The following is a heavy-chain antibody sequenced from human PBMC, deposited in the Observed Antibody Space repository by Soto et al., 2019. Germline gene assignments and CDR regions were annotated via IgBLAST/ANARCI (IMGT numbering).Heavy chain of an antibody. V-gene: IGHV1-69*01. J-gene: IGHJ6*02. D-gene: IGHD2-15*01. Sequence: QVQLVQSGAEVKKPGSSVKVSCKASGGTFSSYAISWVRQAPGQVLEWMGGIMPIVGTANYAQQFQGRVTITADESTTTAYIELNSLRHEDTAVYYCARGRIVVVLAAPSDGMDVWGQGTTVTASS. CDR2: IMPIVGTA. CDR3: ARGRIVVVLAAPSDGMDV. CDR1: GGTFSSYA.